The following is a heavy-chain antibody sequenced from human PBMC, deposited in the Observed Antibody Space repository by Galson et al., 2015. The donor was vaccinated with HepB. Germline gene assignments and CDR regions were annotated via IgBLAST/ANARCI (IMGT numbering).Heavy chain of an antibody. D-gene: IGHD6-13*01. CDR1: GFNFSSYA. V-gene: IGHV3-23*01. Sequence: SLRLSCADSGFNFSSYAMSWVRQAPGKGLEWVSAISGSGGSTYYADSVQGRFTISRDNSKNKLYLQMNSLRADDTAVYYCAKELRSSSWYQFDYWGQGTLVTVSS. CDR2: ISGSGGST. CDR3: AKELRSSSWYQFDY. J-gene: IGHJ4*02.